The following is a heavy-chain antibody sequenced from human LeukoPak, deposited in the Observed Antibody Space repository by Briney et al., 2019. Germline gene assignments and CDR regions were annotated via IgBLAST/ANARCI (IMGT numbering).Heavy chain of an antibody. CDR1: GFTFSSNG. Sequence: PGGSLRLSCAASGFTFSSNGMHWVRQAPGKGLEWVAFIRFDGSNTYYADSVKGRLTISRDTSKNTLYLQMNSLRPEDTAVYYCASMGSGYCTSTSCARPYWGQGTLVTVSS. J-gene: IGHJ4*02. D-gene: IGHD2-2*01. V-gene: IGHV3-30*02. CDR3: ASMGSGYCTSTSCARPY. CDR2: IRFDGSNT.